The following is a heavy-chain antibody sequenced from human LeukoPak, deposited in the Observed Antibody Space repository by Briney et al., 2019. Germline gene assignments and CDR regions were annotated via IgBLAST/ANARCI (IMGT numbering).Heavy chain of an antibody. CDR1: GFTFSSYS. CDR3: ASSGSYRFDY. V-gene: IGHV3-48*02. J-gene: IGHJ4*02. Sequence: GGSLRLSCAASGFTFSSYSKNWVRQAPGKGLEWVSHITASGTAMFYADSVKGRFTISRDNAKNSLYLQMNSLRDEDTAVYYCASSGSYRFDYWGQGTLVTVSS. CDR2: ITASGTAM. D-gene: IGHD1-26*01.